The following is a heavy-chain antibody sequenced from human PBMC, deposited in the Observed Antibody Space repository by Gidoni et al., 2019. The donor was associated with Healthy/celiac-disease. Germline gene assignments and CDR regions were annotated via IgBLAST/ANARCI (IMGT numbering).Heavy chain of an antibody. Sequence: QVTLKESVPVLVKPTETLTLTCTVSGFPFSNARLGVSWIRQPPGKALEWLAHIFSNDEKSYSTSLKSRLTISKDTSKSQVVLTMTNMDPVDTATYYCARIRPYYDSSGFYSYYFDYWGQGTLVTVSS. J-gene: IGHJ4*02. CDR2: IFSNDEK. CDR3: ARIRPYYDSSGFYSYYFDY. V-gene: IGHV2-26*01. D-gene: IGHD3-22*01. CDR1: GFPFSNARLG.